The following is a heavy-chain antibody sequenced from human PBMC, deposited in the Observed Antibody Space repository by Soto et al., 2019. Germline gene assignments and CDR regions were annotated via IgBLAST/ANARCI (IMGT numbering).Heavy chain of an antibody. CDR2: ISGSGGST. Sequence: EVQLLESGGGLVQPGGSLRLSCAASGFTFSSYAMSWVRQAPGKGLEWVSAISGSGGSTYYADSVKGRFTISRDNAKNTLYLEMNSLRAEDTAVYYCAKDMVRGVIPPIVDYWGQGTLVTVSS. D-gene: IGHD3-10*01. CDR1: GFTFSSYA. V-gene: IGHV3-23*01. CDR3: AKDMVRGVIPPIVDY. J-gene: IGHJ4*02.